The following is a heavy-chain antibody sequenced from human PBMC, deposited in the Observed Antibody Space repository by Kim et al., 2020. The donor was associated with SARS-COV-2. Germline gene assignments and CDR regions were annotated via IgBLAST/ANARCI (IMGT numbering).Heavy chain of an antibody. D-gene: IGHD3-3*01. CDR3: ANGVAATGGY. Sequence: GGSLRLSCAASGFTFSNYAMSWVRQAPAKGLEWVSVIGGRGATTYYADSVKGRFTISRDNSKNTLYLQMNSLRVEDTAVYFCANGVAATGGYWGQGTLVT. CDR2: IGGRGATT. J-gene: IGHJ4*02. V-gene: IGHV3-23*01. CDR1: GFTFSNYA.